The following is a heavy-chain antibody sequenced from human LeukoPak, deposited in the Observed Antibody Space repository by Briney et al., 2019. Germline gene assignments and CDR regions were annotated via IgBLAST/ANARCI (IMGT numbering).Heavy chain of an antibody. J-gene: IGHJ4*02. Sequence: GGSLRLSCAASGFTSSSYWMHWVRQAPGKGLVWVSRINSDGSNTNYADSVKGRSTISRDNAKNTVYLQMNSLRAEDTAVYYCAKGRIAVAGSLYWGQGTLVTVSS. CDR1: GFTSSSYW. CDR2: INSDGSNT. D-gene: IGHD6-19*01. V-gene: IGHV3-74*01. CDR3: AKGRIAVAGSLY.